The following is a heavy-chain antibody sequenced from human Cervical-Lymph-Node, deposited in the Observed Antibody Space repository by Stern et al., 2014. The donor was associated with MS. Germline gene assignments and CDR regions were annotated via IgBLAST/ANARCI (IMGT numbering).Heavy chain of an antibody. CDR1: GDTFNNFD. J-gene: IGHJ4*02. CDR3: ARHQGGVAAF. V-gene: IGHV1-69*01. D-gene: IGHD6-13*01. Sequence: QVQLVQSGAEVKKPGSSVKVSCKASGDTFNNFDIGWLRQAPGQGPEWLGGITPLFGTANYAQRLQDRVTFTADESTSTTYMELSRLRSEDTAIYYCARHQGGVAAFWGQGTLVTVSS. CDR2: ITPLFGTA.